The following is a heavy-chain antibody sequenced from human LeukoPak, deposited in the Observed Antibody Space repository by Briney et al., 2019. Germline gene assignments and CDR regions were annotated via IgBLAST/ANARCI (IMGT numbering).Heavy chain of an antibody. CDR2: ISGSGGST. CDR1: GFTFSSYA. V-gene: IGHV3-23*01. J-gene: IGHJ6*03. CDR3: AKGLGSSYYYYMDV. Sequence: GGSLRLSCAASGFTFSSYAMSWVRQAPGKGLEWVSAISGSGGSTYYADSVKGRFTISRDNSKNTLYLQMNSLRAEDTAVYYCAKGLGSSYYYYMDVWGKGTTVTVSS.